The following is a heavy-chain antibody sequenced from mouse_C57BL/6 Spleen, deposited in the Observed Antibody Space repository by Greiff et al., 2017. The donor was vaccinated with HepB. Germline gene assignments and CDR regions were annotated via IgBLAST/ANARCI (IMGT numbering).Heavy chain of an antibody. CDR1: GYTFTDYY. Sequence: EVKVVESGPVLVKPGASVKMSCKASGYTFTDYYMNWVKQSHGKSLEWIGVINPYNGGTSYSQKFKGKATLTVDKSSSTAYMELNSLTSEDSEVYYCARRAPGTSYFDYWGQGTTLTVSS. CDR3: ARRAPGTSYFDY. J-gene: IGHJ2*01. CDR2: INPYNGGT. D-gene: IGHD4-1*01. V-gene: IGHV1-19*01.